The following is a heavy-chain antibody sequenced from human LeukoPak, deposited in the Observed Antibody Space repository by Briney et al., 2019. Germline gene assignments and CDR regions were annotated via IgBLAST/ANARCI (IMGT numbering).Heavy chain of an antibody. CDR3: ARRVLGLRPFDY. V-gene: IGHV4-39*02. CDR1: GDSISRSTYY. D-gene: IGHD4-17*01. J-gene: IGHJ4*02. CDR2: VYYGRSP. Sequence: PSETLSLTCTVSGDSISRSTYYWAWIRQPPGKGLEWIGSVYYGRSPYFNPSLESRATISVDTSKNRFSLKMSSVTAADTAVYYCARRVLGLRPFDYWGQGTLVTVSS.